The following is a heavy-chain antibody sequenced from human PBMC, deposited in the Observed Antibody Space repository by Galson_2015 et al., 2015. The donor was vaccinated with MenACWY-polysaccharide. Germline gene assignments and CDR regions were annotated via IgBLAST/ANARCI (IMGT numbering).Heavy chain of an antibody. CDR1: GFTFSTYA. Sequence: SLRLSCAASGFTFSTYAMHWVRQAPGEGLEWVTVISYDGSNKYYADSVKGRFTISRDSSQNSFYLQMSSLRADDTAVYYCAREYCSRTPCFGMDVWGQGTTVTVFS. J-gene: IGHJ6*02. V-gene: IGHV3-30*04. D-gene: IGHD2-2*01. CDR2: ISYDGSNK. CDR3: AREYCSRTPCFGMDV.